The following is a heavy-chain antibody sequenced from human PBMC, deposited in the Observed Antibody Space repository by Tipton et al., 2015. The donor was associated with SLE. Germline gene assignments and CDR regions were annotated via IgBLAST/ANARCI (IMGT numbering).Heavy chain of an antibody. V-gene: IGHV3-7*01. D-gene: IGHD1-26*01. Sequence: SLRLSCAASGFTFSSYWMSWVRQAPGKGLEWVANIKQDGSEKYYVDSVKGRFTISRDNAKNTLYLQMNSLRAEDTAVYYCARDRGSGSTIFDYWGQGTLVTVSS. CDR2: IKQDGSEK. J-gene: IGHJ4*02. CDR3: ARDRGSGSTIFDY. CDR1: GFTFSSYW.